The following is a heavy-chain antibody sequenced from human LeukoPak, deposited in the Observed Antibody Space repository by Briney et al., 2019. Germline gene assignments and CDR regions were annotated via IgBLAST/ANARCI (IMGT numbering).Heavy chain of an antibody. Sequence: PGGSLRLSCAASGFTFSSYAMGWVRQAPGERLEWVSAIDWAATNTPYADSVKGRFTISRDNSKNTLYLQMNSLRGEDTAIYYCAKGIELWLTYFDHWGQGTLVTASS. D-gene: IGHD5-18*01. CDR3: AKGIELWLTYFDH. CDR1: GFTFSSYA. J-gene: IGHJ4*02. CDR2: IDWAATNT. V-gene: IGHV3-23*05.